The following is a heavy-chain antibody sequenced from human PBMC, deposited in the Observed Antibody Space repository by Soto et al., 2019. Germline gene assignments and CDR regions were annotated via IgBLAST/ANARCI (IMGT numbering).Heavy chain of an antibody. V-gene: IGHV4-61*01. CDR3: ARDIVLVPAAMSVYYYYGMDV. Sequence: SEALSLTCTVSGGSVSSGSYYWSWIRQPPGKGLEWIGYIYYRGSTNYNPSLKSQVTISVDTSKNQFSLKLSTVNAADTAVYYCARDIVLVPAAMSVYYYYGMDVWGQGTTVT. J-gene: IGHJ6*02. CDR1: GGSVSSGSYY. CDR2: IYYRGST. D-gene: IGHD2-2*01.